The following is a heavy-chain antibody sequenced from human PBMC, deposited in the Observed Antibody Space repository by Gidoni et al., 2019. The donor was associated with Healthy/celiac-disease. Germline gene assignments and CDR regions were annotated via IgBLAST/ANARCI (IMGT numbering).Heavy chain of an antibody. CDR3: ARESGSSGSGDFDY. CDR2: LYTSGST. J-gene: IGHJ4*02. CDR1: GGSISSYY. Sequence: QVQLQESGPGLVKPSETLSLTCTVSGGSISSYYWSWIRQPAGKGLEWIGRLYTSGSTNYNPSLKSRVTMSVDTSKNQFSLKLSSVTAADTAVYYCARESGSSGSGDFDYWGQGTLVTVSS. V-gene: IGHV4-4*07. D-gene: IGHD1-26*01.